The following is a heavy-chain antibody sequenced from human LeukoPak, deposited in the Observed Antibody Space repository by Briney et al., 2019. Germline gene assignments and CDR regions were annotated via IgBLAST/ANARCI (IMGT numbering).Heavy chain of an antibody. CDR3: ARDRYYDSSGPLRGYYYYGMDV. CDR2: IYYSGST. J-gene: IGHJ6*02. D-gene: IGHD3-22*01. V-gene: IGHV4-59*01. CDR1: GGSISSYY. Sequence: PSETLSLTCTVSGGSISSYYWSWIRQPPGKGLEWLGYIYYSGSTNYNPSLKSRVTISVDTSKNQFSLKLSSVTAADTAVYYCARDRYYDSSGPLRGYYYYGMDVWGQGTTVTVSS.